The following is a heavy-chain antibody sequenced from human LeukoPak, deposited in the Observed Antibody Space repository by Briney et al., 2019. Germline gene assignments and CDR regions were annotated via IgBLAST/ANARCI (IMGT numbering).Heavy chain of an antibody. J-gene: IGHJ4*02. CDR3: ARGEVELWFGELRPFDY. CDR1: GYTFTSYG. V-gene: IGHV1-18*01. CDR2: ISAYNGNT. Sequence: GASVKVSCKASGYTFTSYGISWVRQAPGQGLEWMGWISAYNGNTNYAQKLQGRVTMTTDTSTSTAYMELRSLRSDDTAVYYCARGEVELWFGELRPFDYWGQGTLVTVSS. D-gene: IGHD3-10*01.